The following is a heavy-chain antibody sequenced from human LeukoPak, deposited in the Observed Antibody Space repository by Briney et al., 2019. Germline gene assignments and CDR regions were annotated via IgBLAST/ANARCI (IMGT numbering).Heavy chain of an antibody. V-gene: IGHV3-23*01. J-gene: IGHJ5*02. Sequence: GGSLRLSCAASGCTFSSYAMSWVRQAPGKGLEWVSAISGSGGSTYYADSVKGRFTISRDNSKNTLYLQMNSLRAEDTAVYYCPVAATPDRVPNWFDPWGQGTLVTVSS. CDR2: ISGSGGST. D-gene: IGHD2-15*01. CDR3: PVAATPDRVPNWFDP. CDR1: GCTFSSYA.